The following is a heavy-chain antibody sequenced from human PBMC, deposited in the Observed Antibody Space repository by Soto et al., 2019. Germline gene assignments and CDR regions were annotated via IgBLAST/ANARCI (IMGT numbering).Heavy chain of an antibody. CDR1: GYTFTSYD. J-gene: IGHJ6*03. CDR3: ARVDYRADYYYYMDV. V-gene: IGHV1-8*01. Sequence: QGQLVQYGAEVKKPWASVKVSCKASGYTFTSYDLNWVRQATGQGLEGMGWMNPNSGNTGYAQKFQGRVTMTRNTSISTAYMELRSLRSEDTAVYYCARVDYRADYYYYMDVWGKGTTVTVSS. D-gene: IGHD4-4*01. CDR2: MNPNSGNT.